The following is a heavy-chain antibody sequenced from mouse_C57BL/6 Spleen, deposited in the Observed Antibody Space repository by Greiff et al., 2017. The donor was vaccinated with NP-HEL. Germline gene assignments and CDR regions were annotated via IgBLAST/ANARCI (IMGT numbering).Heavy chain of an antibody. CDR2: IYPGDGDT. V-gene: IGHV1-80*01. Sequence: QVQLKQSGAELVKPGASVKISCKASGYAFSSYWMNWVKQRPGKGLEWIGQIYPGDGDTNYNGKFKGKATLTADKSSSTAYMQLSSLTSEDSAVYFCARGGTTVVAPYWYFDVWGTGTTVTVSS. J-gene: IGHJ1*03. CDR1: GYAFSSYW. CDR3: ARGGTTVVAPYWYFDV. D-gene: IGHD1-1*01.